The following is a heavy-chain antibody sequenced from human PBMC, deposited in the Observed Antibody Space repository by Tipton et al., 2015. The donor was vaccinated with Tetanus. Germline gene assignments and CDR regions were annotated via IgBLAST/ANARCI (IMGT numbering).Heavy chain of an antibody. Sequence: XLRLSCTASGFTFRNYDLNWVRRAPGKGLEWVSSVTSSSSDMYYADSVKGRFTISRDNAKNSLFLHMNSLRVADTAVYYCARLYDSSGYRGYWGQGTQVTVSS. J-gene: IGHJ4*02. V-gene: IGHV3-21*06. CDR2: VTSSSSDM. CDR1: GFTFRNYD. D-gene: IGHD3-22*01. CDR3: ARLYDSSGYRGY.